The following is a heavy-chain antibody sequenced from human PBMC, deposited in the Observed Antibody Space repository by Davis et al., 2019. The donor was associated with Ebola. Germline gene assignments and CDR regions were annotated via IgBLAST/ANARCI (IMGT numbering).Heavy chain of an antibody. CDR1: GFTFSSYA. V-gene: IGHV3-23*01. Sequence: GGSLRLSCTTSGFTFSSYAMSWVRQAPGRGLEWVSAISADGDNTFYADSVKGRFTISRDSSKNTVSLQMNSLRAEDTAVYYCTKGQLWFGELFASWGQGTLVTVSS. J-gene: IGHJ5*02. CDR2: ISADGDNT. D-gene: IGHD3-10*01. CDR3: TKGQLWFGELFAS.